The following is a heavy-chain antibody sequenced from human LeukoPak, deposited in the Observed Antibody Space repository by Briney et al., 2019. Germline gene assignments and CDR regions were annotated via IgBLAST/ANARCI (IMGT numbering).Heavy chain of an antibody. Sequence: GALRLSCAASGFTFSSFGMSWVRQAPGKGLEWVSAISSTGGTAYYADSVKGRFTISRDNSKNTLYLQMNSLRAEDTALYHCARRGYGSGSYEYYYYYYMDVWGEGTTVTVSS. J-gene: IGHJ6*03. CDR1: GFTFSSFG. CDR3: ARRGYGSGSYEYYYYYYMDV. CDR2: ISSTGGTA. D-gene: IGHD3-10*01. V-gene: IGHV3-23*01.